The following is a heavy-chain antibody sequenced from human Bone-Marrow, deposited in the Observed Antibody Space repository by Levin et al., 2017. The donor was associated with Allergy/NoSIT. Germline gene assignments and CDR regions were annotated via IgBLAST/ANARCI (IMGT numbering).Heavy chain of an antibody. J-gene: IGHJ3*01. CDR3: ARDGPAKPWA. CDR2: IYSTGVT. V-gene: IGHV3-53*01. Sequence: SCAASGFAVIGNYMNWVRQAPGRGLDWVSLIYSTGVTHYADSVKGRFTISRDSSKNTLYLQMDSLRVEDTAVYYCARDGPAKPWAWGQGTMVTVSS. D-gene: IGHD2-2*01. CDR1: GFAVIGNY.